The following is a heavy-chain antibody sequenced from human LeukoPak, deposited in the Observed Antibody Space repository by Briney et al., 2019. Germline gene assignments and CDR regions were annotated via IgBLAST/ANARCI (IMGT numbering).Heavy chain of an antibody. CDR1: GFTFSSYE. Sequence: GGSLTLSCAASGFTFSSYEMNWVRQAPGKGLEWVSYISSSGSSRYYADSVKGRFTISRDNAKNSLYLQMNSLRAEDTAVYYCARGWRYFDCWGQGTLVTVSS. V-gene: IGHV3-48*03. D-gene: IGHD3-9*01. CDR2: ISSSGSSR. CDR3: ARGWRYFDC. J-gene: IGHJ4*02.